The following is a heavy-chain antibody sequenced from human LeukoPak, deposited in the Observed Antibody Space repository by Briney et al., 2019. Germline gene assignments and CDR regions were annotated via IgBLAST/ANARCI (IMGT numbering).Heavy chain of an antibody. J-gene: IGHJ4*02. V-gene: IGHV3-23*01. CDR3: AKETARPAGVFEY. CDR2: ISGSGGKT. D-gene: IGHD1-14*01. Sequence: GGSLRLSCAASGFXFSTYAISWVRQAPGKGLEWVSPISGSGGKTYYADSVKGRFTIPRDNSKNTLYLQMNSLRAEDTAVYYCAKETARPAGVFEYWGRGTRVTVSS. CDR1: GFXFSTYA.